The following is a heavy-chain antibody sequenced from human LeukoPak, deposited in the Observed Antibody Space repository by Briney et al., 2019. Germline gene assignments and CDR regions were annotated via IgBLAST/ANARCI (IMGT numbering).Heavy chain of an antibody. CDR3: ARGAQPSLYCSSTSCYVRTSRHDAFDI. D-gene: IGHD2-2*01. CDR2: INHSGST. V-gene: IGHV4-34*01. J-gene: IGHJ3*02. CDR1: GGSFSGYY. Sequence: SETLSLTCAVYGGSFSGYYWSWIRQPPGKGLEWIGEINHSGSTNYNPSLKSRVTISVDTSKNQFSLKLGSVTAADTAVYYCARGAQPSLYCSSTSCYVRTSRHDAFDIWGQGTMVTVSS.